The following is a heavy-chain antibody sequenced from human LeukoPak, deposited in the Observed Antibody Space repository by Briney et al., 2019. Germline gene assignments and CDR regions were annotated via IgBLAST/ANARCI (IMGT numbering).Heavy chain of an antibody. CDR1: GYTFTSYG. J-gene: IGHJ4*02. CDR2: ISAYNGNT. CDR3: ARDPPYDTSGYYFDY. V-gene: IGHV1-18*01. D-gene: IGHD3-22*01. Sequence: ASEKVSCKASGYTFTSYGISWVRQAPGQGLEWMGWISAYNGNTNYAQKLQGRVTMTTDTSTSTAYMELRSLRSDDTAVYYCARDPPYDTSGYYFDYWGQGTLVTVSS.